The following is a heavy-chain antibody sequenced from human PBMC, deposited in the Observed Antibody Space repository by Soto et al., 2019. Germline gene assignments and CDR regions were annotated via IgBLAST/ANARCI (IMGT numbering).Heavy chain of an antibody. V-gene: IGHV4-30-4*01. Sequence: PSETLSLTCTVSGGSISSGDYYWSWIRQPPGKGLEWIGYIYYSGSTYYNPSLKSRVTISVDTSKNQFSLKLSSVTAANTAVYYCARDPAAGGFDYWGQGTLVTVSS. D-gene: IGHD6-13*01. CDR3: ARDPAAGGFDY. CDR1: GGSISSGDYY. J-gene: IGHJ4*02. CDR2: IYYSGST.